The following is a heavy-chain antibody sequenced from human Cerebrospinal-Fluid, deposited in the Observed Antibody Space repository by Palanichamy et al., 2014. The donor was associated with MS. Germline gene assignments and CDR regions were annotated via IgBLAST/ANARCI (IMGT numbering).Heavy chain of an antibody. Sequence: QVQLQGSGPGLVKPSETLSLTCTVSGGSISSYYWSRIRQPPGKGLEWIGYIYYSGSTNYNPSLKSRVTISVDTSKNQFSLKLSSVTAADTAFYYCARVRSGWYYFDYWGQGTLLTVSS. CDR2: IYYSGST. CDR1: GGSISSYY. D-gene: IGHD6-19*01. J-gene: IGHJ4*02. V-gene: IGHV4-59*01. CDR3: ARVRSGWYYFDY.